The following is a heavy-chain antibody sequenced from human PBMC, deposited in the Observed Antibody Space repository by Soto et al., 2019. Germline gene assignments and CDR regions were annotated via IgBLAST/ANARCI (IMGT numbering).Heavy chain of an antibody. V-gene: IGHV3-48*02. CDR1: GFTFSTYS. CDR3: ARGGSSSDNGMDV. D-gene: IGHD6-6*01. J-gene: IGHJ6*02. Sequence: EVQLVESGGGLVQPGGSLRVSCAASGFTFSTYSMNWVRQAPGKGLEWVSYMSSRSLTIYYTDSVKGRFTISRDNAKNSLYLQMNSLRDEDTAVYSCARGGSSSDNGMDVWGQGTTVTVSS. CDR2: MSSRSLTI.